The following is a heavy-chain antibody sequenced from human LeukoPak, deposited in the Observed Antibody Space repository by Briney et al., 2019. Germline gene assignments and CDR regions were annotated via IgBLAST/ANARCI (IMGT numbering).Heavy chain of an antibody. CDR3: AKGRGSYGYYFDY. V-gene: IGHV3-23*01. CDR1: GFTFSSYA. Sequence: GGSLRLSCAASGFTFSSYAMSWVRQAPGKGLEWVSAISGSGGSTYYADSVKGRFTISRDNSKNALYLQMNSLRAEDTAVYYCAKGRGSYGYYFDYWGQGTLVTVSS. D-gene: IGHD1-26*01. J-gene: IGHJ4*02. CDR2: ISGSGGST.